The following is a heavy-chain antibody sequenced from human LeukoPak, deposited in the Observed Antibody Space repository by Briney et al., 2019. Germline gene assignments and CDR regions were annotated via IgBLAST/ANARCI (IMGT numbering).Heavy chain of an antibody. V-gene: IGHV4-59*12. CDR1: GGPISGSY. CDR3: AKDKRGFYYTMDV. Sequence: KPSETLSLTCTVSGGPISGSYWNWIRQSPGKGLEWIGYVYKTGSASYNPSLKTRVTISLDTSKNQFSLKLTSVTAADTAVYYCAKDKRGFYYTMDVWGQGTTVTVSS. D-gene: IGHD5-24*01. CDR2: VYKTGSA. J-gene: IGHJ6*02.